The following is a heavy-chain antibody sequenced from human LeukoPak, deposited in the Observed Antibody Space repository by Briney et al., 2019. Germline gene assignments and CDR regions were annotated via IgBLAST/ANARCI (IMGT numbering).Heavy chain of an antibody. V-gene: IGHV3-23*01. Sequence: GGSLRLSCAASGFTFSSYGMNWVRQAPGKGLEWVSAITGSGFSTYFADSVKGRFTISRDNSKNTLYLQMNSLRAEDTAVYYCAKVIATIICYCYFDLWGRGTLVTVSS. CDR3: AKVIATIICYCYFDL. CDR1: GFTFSSYG. CDR2: ITGSGFST. D-gene: IGHD5-24*01. J-gene: IGHJ2*01.